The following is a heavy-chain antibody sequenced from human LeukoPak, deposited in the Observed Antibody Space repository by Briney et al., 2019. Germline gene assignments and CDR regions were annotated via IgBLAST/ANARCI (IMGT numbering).Heavy chain of an antibody. V-gene: IGHV4-39*01. CDR1: GGSISSSSYY. D-gene: IGHD4-17*01. CDR2: IYYSRST. J-gene: IGHJ6*03. CDR3: ARFPTVTPYYYYMDV. Sequence: SETLSLTCTVSGGSISSSSYYWGWIRQPPGKGLEWIGSIYYSRSTYYNPSLKSRVTISVDTSKNQFSLKLSSVTAADTAVYYCARFPTVTPYYYYMDVWGKGTTVTVSS.